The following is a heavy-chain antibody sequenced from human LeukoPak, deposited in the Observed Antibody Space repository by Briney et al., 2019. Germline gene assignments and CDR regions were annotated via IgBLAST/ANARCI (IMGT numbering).Heavy chain of an antibody. J-gene: IGHJ5*02. CDR3: AKSPLLGGNWFDP. CDR1: GFTFSNAW. CDR2: ISGSGGST. V-gene: IGHV3-23*01. Sequence: GGSLRLSCAASGFTFSNAWMSWVRQAPGKGLEWVSAISGSGGSTYYADSVKGRFTISRDNSKNTLYLQMNSLRAEDTAVYYCAKSPLLGGNWFDPWGQGTLVTVSS. D-gene: IGHD3-16*01.